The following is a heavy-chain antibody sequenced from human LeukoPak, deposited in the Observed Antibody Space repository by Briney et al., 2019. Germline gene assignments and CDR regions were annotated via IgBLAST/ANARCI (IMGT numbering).Heavy chain of an antibody. CDR1: GFTFSSYG. D-gene: IGHD1-14*01. Sequence: GGSLRLSCAASGFTFSSYGMHWVRQAPGKGLEWVAVISYDGSNKYYADSVKGRFTISRDNSKNTLYLQMNSLRAEDTAVYYCAKDFSEPETNYYFDYWGQGTLVTVSS. CDR2: ISYDGSNK. CDR3: AKDFSEPETNYYFDY. J-gene: IGHJ4*02. V-gene: IGHV3-30*18.